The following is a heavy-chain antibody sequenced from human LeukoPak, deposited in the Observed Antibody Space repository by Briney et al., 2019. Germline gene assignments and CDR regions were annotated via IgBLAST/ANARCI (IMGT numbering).Heavy chain of an antibody. CDR3: ANDCSSTSCYVPAY. J-gene: IGHJ4*02. CDR2: IKQDGSEK. Sequence: PGGSLRLSCAASGFTFSSYWMSWVRQAPGKGLEWVANIKQDGSEKYYVDSVKGRFTISRDNAKNSLYLQMNSLRAEDTAVYYCANDCSSTSCYVPAYWGQGTLVTVSS. CDR1: GFTFSSYW. D-gene: IGHD2-2*01. V-gene: IGHV3-7*03.